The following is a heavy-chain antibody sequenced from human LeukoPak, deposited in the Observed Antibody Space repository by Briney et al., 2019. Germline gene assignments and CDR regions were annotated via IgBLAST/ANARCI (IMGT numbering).Heavy chain of an antibody. D-gene: IGHD7-27*01. CDR2: VSYSGTN. J-gene: IGHJ5*02. CDR3: ASLGTLRS. Sequence: PSETLSLTCTVSGDSVSSSRYYWGWIRQPPGKGLEWIGSVSYSGTNYNNPSLKSRVAISVDTSKNQFSVKLTSVTAADTAMYYCASLGTLRSWGQGIPVTVSS. V-gene: IGHV4-39*01. CDR1: GDSVSSSRYY.